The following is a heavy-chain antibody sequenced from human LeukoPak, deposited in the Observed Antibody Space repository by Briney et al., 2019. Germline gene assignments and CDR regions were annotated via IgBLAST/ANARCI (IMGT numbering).Heavy chain of an antibody. D-gene: IGHD3-10*01. CDR2: IYPGDSDT. Sequence: GESLKISCKGSGYSFTSYWIGWVRQMPGKGLEWMGIIYPGDSDTRYSPSFQGQVTISADKSISTAYLQWSSLKASDTAIYFCARRVSDSGTFVFDYWGQGTLVTVSS. J-gene: IGHJ4*02. V-gene: IGHV5-51*01. CDR3: ARRVSDSGTFVFDY. CDR1: GYSFTSYW.